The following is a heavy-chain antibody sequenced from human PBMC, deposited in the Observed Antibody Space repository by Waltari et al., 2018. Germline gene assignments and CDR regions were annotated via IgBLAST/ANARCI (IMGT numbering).Heavy chain of an antibody. CDR2: IYYSGSP. D-gene: IGHD3-16*01. Sequence: QVQLQESGPGLVKPSETLSLTCTVSGGSISSYYWSWIRQPPGKGLEWIGYIYYSGSPNYNPSLKSRGTISGEPAKNQFSLKVSSVTAADTGVDYWAGDQIWAFDIWGPGTMVTVPS. CDR3: AGDQIWAFDI. CDR1: GGSISSYY. V-gene: IGHV4-59*01. J-gene: IGHJ3*02.